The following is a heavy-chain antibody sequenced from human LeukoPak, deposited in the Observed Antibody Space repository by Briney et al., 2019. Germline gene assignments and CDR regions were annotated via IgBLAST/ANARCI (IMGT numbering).Heavy chain of an antibody. Sequence: SVKVSCKASGYTFTTYGITWVRQAPGQGLEWMGGIIPLYDSTNYAQNFQGRVTITADESATTAYMELSSLRSEDTAIYYCARDPHGHAPGTYFESWGQGTLVTVSS. V-gene: IGHV1-69*13. J-gene: IGHJ4*02. CDR3: ARDPHGHAPGTYFES. D-gene: IGHD3-9*01. CDR2: IIPLYDST. CDR1: GYTFTTYG.